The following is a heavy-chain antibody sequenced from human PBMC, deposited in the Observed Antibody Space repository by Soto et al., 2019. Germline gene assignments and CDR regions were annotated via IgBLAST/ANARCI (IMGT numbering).Heavy chain of an antibody. CDR1: GGSISSGGYY. CDR2: IYYSGST. J-gene: IGHJ6*03. V-gene: IGHV4-31*03. D-gene: IGHD4-17*01. Sequence: NPSETLSLTCPVSGGSISSGGYYWSWIRQHPGKGLEWIGYIYYSGSTYYNPSLKSRVTISVDTSKNQFSLKLSSVTAADTAVYYCAREASRSAYGDYSGYYYYYYMDVWGKGTTVTVSS. CDR3: AREASRSAYGDYSGYYYYYYMDV.